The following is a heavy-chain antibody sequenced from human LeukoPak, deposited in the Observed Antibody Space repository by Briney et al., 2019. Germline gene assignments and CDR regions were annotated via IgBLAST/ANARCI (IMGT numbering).Heavy chain of an antibody. Sequence: ASVKVSCKASGYTFTSYVISWVRQAPGQGLEWMGWISAYNGNTNYAQKLQGRVTMTTDTSTSTAYMELRSLRSDDTAVYYCAKECYGSGGYCYYYGMDVWGKGTTVTVSS. CDR2: ISAYNGNT. D-gene: IGHD3-10*01. CDR3: AKECYGSGGYCYYYGMDV. V-gene: IGHV1-18*04. J-gene: IGHJ6*04. CDR1: GYTFTSYV.